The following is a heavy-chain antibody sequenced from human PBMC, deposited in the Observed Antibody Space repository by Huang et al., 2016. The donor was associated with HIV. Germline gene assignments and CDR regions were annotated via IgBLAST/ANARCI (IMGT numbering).Heavy chain of an antibody. Sequence: QVQLQESGPGLVKPSETLSLTCTVSGGSMSSYYWSWIRQPPGKGLEWSGYIYYSGSTNYNHSLKSRVTISVDTSKNQFSLRLSSVTAADTAVYYCASASIAARRWFDPWGQGSLVTVSS. J-gene: IGHJ5*02. CDR2: IYYSGST. D-gene: IGHD6-6*01. V-gene: IGHV4-59*01. CDR1: GGSMSSYY. CDR3: ASASIAARRWFDP.